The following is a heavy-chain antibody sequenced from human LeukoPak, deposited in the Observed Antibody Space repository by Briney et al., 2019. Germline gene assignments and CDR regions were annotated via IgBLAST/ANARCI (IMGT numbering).Heavy chain of an antibody. CDR1: GGSINSYY. Sequence: PSETLSLTCTVSGGSINSYYWSWIRQPPGKGLEWIGEINHSGSTNYNPSLKSRVTISVDTSKNQFSLKLSSVTAADTAVYYCARGEFTMIVPFDYWGQGTLVTVSS. V-gene: IGHV4-34*01. CDR2: INHSGST. J-gene: IGHJ4*02. D-gene: IGHD3-22*01. CDR3: ARGEFTMIVPFDY.